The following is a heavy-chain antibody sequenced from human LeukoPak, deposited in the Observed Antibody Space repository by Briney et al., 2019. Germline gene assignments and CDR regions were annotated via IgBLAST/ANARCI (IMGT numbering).Heavy chain of an antibody. Sequence: GGSLRLSCVASGFIFSNEMNWVRQTPGKGLEWVSYISDHGKSRNYVDSVKGRFTISRDNAKNSLYLQMNSLRVEDTAIYFCARACLAATLLDYWGQGTLVTVSS. J-gene: IGHJ4*02. CDR1: GFIFSNE. CDR3: ARACLAATLLDY. V-gene: IGHV3-48*03. CDR2: ISDHGKSR. D-gene: IGHD6-13*01.